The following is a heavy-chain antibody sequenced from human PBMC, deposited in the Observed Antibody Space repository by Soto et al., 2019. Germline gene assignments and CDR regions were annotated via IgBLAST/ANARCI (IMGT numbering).Heavy chain of an antibody. CDR1: GFTFSNYA. J-gene: IGHJ4*02. CDR2: ISGIGENS. D-gene: IGHD2-2*01. V-gene: IGHV3-23*01. Sequence: EVQLLESGGALVQPGGSLRLSCAASGFTFSNYAMIWVRQAPGKGLEWVSTISGIGENSYSADSVQDRFTISRDSSNNTLFLHMNGLRAEDTAVYYCARPSGTSHDWKFCFDHWGQGALVTVSS. CDR3: ARPSGTSHDWKFCFDH.